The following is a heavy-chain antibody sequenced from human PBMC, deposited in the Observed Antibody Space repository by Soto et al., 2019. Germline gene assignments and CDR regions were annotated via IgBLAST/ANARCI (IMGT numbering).Heavy chain of an antibody. V-gene: IGHV4-4*02. J-gene: IGHJ6*02. CDR2: IYHSGST. CDR1: GGSISSSNC. Sequence: SEILSLTCAVSGGSISSSNCWSWVRQPPGKGLEWIGEIYHSGSTNFNPSLKSRVTISVDKSKNQFSLKLNSVTAADTAVYYCARVSGSYYYGMDVWGQGTTVTVSS. CDR3: ARVSGSYYYGMDV.